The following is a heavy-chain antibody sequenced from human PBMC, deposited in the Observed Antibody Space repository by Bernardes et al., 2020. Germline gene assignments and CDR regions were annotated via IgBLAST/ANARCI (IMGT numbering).Heavy chain of an antibody. V-gene: IGHV3-7*03. J-gene: IGHJ4*02. CDR2: IKQDGSEK. Sequence: GSLRLSCAASGFTFSSYWMSWVRQAPGKGLAWVANIKQDGSEKYYVDSVKGRFTISRDNDKNSLYLQMNSLRAEDTAVYYCAREGTALYFDYWGQGTLVTVSP. CDR1: GFTFSSYW. CDR3: AREGTALYFDY.